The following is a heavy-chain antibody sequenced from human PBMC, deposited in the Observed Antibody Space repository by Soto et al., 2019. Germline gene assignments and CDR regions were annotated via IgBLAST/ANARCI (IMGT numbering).Heavy chain of an antibody. J-gene: IGHJ6*02. Sequence: ASVKVSCKASGGTFSSYAISWVRQAPGQGLEWMGGIIPIFGTANYAQKFQGRVTITADESTSTAYMELSSLRSEDTAVYYCASGYDFWSGFYYYGVDVWGQGTTVTVS. CDR2: IIPIFGTA. CDR1: GGTFSSYA. V-gene: IGHV1-69*13. CDR3: ASGYDFWSGFYYYGVDV. D-gene: IGHD3-3*01.